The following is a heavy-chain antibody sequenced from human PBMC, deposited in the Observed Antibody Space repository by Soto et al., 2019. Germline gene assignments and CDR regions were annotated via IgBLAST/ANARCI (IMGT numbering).Heavy chain of an antibody. CDR2: TYYRSKWYN. CDR1: GDSVSSNSAA. J-gene: IGHJ4*02. CDR3: ATWSFDY. D-gene: IGHD1-1*01. V-gene: IGHV6-1*01. Sequence: SQTLSLTCAISGDSVSSNSAAWNWIGHSPSRGLEWLGRTYYRSKWYNDYAVSMRSRITINPGTTKNQFSLQLNSATPEDTAVYYCATWSFDYWGQGTLVTVSS.